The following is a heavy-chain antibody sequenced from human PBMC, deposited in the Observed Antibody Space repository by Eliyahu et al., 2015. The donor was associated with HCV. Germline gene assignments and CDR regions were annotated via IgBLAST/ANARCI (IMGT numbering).Heavy chain of an antibody. D-gene: IGHD2-15*01. CDR1: GFTFEHFP. J-gene: IGHJ1*01. V-gene: IGHV3-9*01. CDR3: VKDPHTLGHCSGGGCSGAEYFQH. Sequence: EVQLVESGGGLVHPGRSLRLSCAVSGFTFEHFPMPWVRQAPGMGLEWVSSISWNSATILYAASVKGRFTISRDNAKNSVYLQMNSLRTDDTALYYCVKDPHTLGHCSGGGCSGAEYFQHWGQGTLVTVSP. CDR2: ISWNSATI.